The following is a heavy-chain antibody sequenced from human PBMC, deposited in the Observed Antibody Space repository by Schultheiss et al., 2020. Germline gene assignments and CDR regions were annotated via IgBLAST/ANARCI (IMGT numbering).Heavy chain of an antibody. D-gene: IGHD5-18*01. Sequence: SVKVSCEASGYTFTGNYMHWVRQAPGQGLEWMGGIIPIFGTANYAQKFQGRLTITADESTSTGYMELSSLRSEDTAVYYCARGEAYYLEPEIHLRDSYYYGMDVWGQGTTVTVSS. CDR3: ARGEAYYLEPEIHLRDSYYYGMDV. CDR2: IIPIFGTA. CDR1: GYTFTGNY. V-gene: IGHV1-69*13. J-gene: IGHJ6*02.